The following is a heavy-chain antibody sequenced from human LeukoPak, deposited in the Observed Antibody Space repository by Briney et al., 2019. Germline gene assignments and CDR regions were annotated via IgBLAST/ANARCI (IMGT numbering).Heavy chain of an antibody. CDR2: INPSGGST. J-gene: IGHJ6*03. CDR3: ARDVRPDMVRGVSYYYYYMDV. D-gene: IGHD3-10*01. Sequence: ASVKVSCKASGYTFTSYYMHWVRQAPGQGLEWMGIINPSGGSTSYAQKFQGRVTMTRDMSMSTVYMELSSLRSEDTAVYYCARDVRPDMVRGVSYYYYYMDVWGKGTTVTVSS. V-gene: IGHV1-46*01. CDR1: GYTFTSYY.